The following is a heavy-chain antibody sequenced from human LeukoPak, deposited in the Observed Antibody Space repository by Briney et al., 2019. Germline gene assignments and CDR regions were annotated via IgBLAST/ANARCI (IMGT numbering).Heavy chain of an antibody. J-gene: IGHJ6*02. CDR1: GFTFSSYW. CDR3: ARSTSAIYYYGLDV. V-gene: IGHV3-7*03. Sequence: PGGSLRLSCAASGFTFSSYWMSWVRQAPGKGLEWVANIKQDGSEKYYADSVKGRFTISRDNSKNTVYLQMNSLRAEDTAVYYCARSTSAIYYYGLDVWGQGTTVAVSS. CDR2: IKQDGSEK. D-gene: IGHD2-2*02.